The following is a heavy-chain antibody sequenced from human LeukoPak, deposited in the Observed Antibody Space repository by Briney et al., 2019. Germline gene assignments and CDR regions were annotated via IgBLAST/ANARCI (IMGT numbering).Heavy chain of an antibody. CDR3: AREYASGSYRGYFDY. J-gene: IGHJ4*02. V-gene: IGHV3-30*04. Sequence: GRSLRLSCAASGFIFSNYPMHCVRQAPGMGLEWVAVISPDGTNKYYADSVKGRFTVSRDNSKNTLYVQMNSLRAEDTAVYYCAREYASGSYRGYFDYRGQGTLVTVSS. D-gene: IGHD3-10*01. CDR2: ISPDGTNK. CDR1: GFIFSNYP.